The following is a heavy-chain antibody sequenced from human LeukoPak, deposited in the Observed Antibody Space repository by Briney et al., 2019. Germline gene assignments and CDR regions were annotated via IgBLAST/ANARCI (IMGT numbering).Heavy chain of an antibody. Sequence: SETLSLTCAVYGGSFSSYYWSWIRQPPGKGLEWIGEINHSGSTNYYPSLKSRVTISVDTSKNQFSLKLKSVTAADTAVYYCARGGYYGWGNDFRFDPWGQGTLVTVSS. CDR3: ARGGYYGWGNDFRFDP. CDR1: GGSFSSYY. J-gene: IGHJ5*02. CDR2: INHSGST. V-gene: IGHV4-34*01. D-gene: IGHD3-10*01.